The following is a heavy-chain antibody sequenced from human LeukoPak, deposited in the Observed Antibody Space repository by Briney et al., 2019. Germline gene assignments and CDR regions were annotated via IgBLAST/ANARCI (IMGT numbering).Heavy chain of an antibody. V-gene: IGHV3-7*01. CDR2: IKQDGSEK. Sequence: GGSLRLSCAASGFTFSSYWMSWVRQAPGKWLEWVADIKQDGSEKYYVDSVKGRFTISRDNAKNSLYLQMNSLRAEDTAVYYCARQGTSSYYYYMDVWGKGTTVTVSS. CDR3: ARQGTSSYYYYMDV. D-gene: IGHD2-2*01. CDR1: GFTFSSYW. J-gene: IGHJ6*03.